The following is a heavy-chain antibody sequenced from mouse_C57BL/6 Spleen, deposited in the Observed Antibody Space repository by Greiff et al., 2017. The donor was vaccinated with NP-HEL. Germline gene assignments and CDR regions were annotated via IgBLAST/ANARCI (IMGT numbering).Heavy chain of an antibody. CDR2: IHPNSGST. CDR1: GYTFTSYW. D-gene: IGHD1-1*01. CDR3: AREGFTTVVAPYWYFDV. Sequence: QVQLKQPGAELVKPGASVKLSCKASGYTFTSYWMHWVKQRPGQGLEWIGMIHPNSGSTNYNEKFKSKATLTVDKSSSTAYMQLSSLTSEDSAVYYCAREGFTTVVAPYWYFDVWGTGTTVTVSS. V-gene: IGHV1-64*01. J-gene: IGHJ1*03.